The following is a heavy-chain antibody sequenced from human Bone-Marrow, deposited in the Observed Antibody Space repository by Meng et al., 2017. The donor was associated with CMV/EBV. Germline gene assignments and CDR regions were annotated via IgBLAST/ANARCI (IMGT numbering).Heavy chain of an antibody. V-gene: IGHV1-46*01. CDR2: INPSGGST. CDR3: ARQALYYYDSSGYPTLYNWFDP. D-gene: IGHD3-22*01. J-gene: IGHJ5*02. Sequence: ASVKVSCKASGYTFTSYYMHWVRQAPGQGLEWMGIINPSGGSTSYAQKFQGRVTMTRDTSTSTVYMELSSLRSEDTAVYYCARQALYYYDSSGYPTLYNWFDPWGQGTLVNVSS. CDR1: GYTFTSYY.